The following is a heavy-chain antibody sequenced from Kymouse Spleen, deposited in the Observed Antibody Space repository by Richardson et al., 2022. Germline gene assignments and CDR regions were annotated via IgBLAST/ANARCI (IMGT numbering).Heavy chain of an antibody. CDR1: GFTFSNAW. CDR2: IKSKTDGGTT. D-gene: IGHD3-10*01. Sequence: EVQLVESGGGLVKPGGSLRLSCAASGFTFSNAWMSWVRQAPGKGLEWVGRIKSKTDGGTTDYAAPVKGRFTISRDDSKNTLYLQMNSLKTEDTAVYYCTTSYYYGSGSYYNAYYFDYWGQGTLVTVSS. CDR3: TTSYYYGSGSYYNAYYFDY. V-gene: IGHV3-15*01. J-gene: IGHJ4*02.